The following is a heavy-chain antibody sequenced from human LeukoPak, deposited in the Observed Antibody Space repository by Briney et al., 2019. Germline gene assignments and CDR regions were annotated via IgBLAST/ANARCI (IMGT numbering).Heavy chain of an antibody. CDR3: ASAGGDERHLTDY. CDR1: GYSFPSYW. D-gene: IGHD1-1*01. V-gene: IGHV5-10-1*01. J-gene: IGHJ4*02. CDR2: IDPTDSYT. Sequence: GESLKISCKGSGYSFPSYWITWVRQMPGKGLEWMGRIDPTDSYTNYSPSFQGHVTISADKPISTAYLQWSGLKASDTAMYYCASAGGDERHLTDYWGQGTLVTVSS.